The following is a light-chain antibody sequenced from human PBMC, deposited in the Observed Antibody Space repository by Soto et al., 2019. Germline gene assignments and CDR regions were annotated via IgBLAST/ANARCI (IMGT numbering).Light chain of an antibody. Sequence: QSALTHPASVSGSPGQSITISCTGTSSDVGGYNYVSWYQQHPGKAPKLMIYDVSNRPSGVSNRFSGSKSGNTASLTISGLQAEDEADDYCSAYTSRSTLEVFGGGTKVTVL. CDR3: SAYTSRSTLEV. CDR1: SSDVGGYNY. V-gene: IGLV2-14*01. CDR2: DVS. J-gene: IGLJ2*01.